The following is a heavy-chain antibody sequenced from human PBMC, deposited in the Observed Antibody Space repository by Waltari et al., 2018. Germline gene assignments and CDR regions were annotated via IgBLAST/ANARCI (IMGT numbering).Heavy chain of an antibody. D-gene: IGHD4-17*01. V-gene: IGHV4-39*07. J-gene: IGHJ6*03. CDR2: IYYSGST. Sequence: QLQLQESGPGLVKPSETLSLTCTVSGGYISSSSYYWGWTRQPPGKGLEWIGSIYYSGSTYYNPSLKSRVTISVDTSKNQFSLKLSSVTAADTAVYYCARRTVTTDYYYMDVWGKGTTVTVSS. CDR1: GGYISSSSYY. CDR3: ARRTVTTDYYYMDV.